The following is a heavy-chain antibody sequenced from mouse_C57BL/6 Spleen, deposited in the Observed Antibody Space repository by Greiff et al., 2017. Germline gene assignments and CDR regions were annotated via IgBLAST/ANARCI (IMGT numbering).Heavy chain of an antibody. V-gene: IGHV5-2*03. Sequence: EVKVVESGGGLVQPGASLKLSCESNEYDFPSHDMSWVRQTPEKRLELVAAINSDGGSTYYPDTMESRFIISRDNTKKTLYLQMSSLRSEDTAVYYCARRGLLGDFDVWGTGTTVTVSS. J-gene: IGHJ1*03. CDR3: ARRGLLGDFDV. CDR2: INSDGGST. CDR1: EYDFPSHD. D-gene: IGHD2-3*01.